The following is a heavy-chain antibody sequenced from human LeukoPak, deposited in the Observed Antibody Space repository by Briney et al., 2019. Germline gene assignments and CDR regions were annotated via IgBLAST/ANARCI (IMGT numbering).Heavy chain of an antibody. CDR1: GFTFSSYA. CDR2: ISSNGGST. CDR3: ARGPRVTPYFDY. Sequence: GGSLRLSCAAPGFTFSSYAMHWVRQAPGKGLEYVSAISSNGGSTYYANSVKGRFTISRDNSKNTLYLQMGSLRAEDMAVYYCARGPRVTPYFDYWGQGTLVTVSS. J-gene: IGHJ4*02. D-gene: IGHD4-23*01. V-gene: IGHV3-64*01.